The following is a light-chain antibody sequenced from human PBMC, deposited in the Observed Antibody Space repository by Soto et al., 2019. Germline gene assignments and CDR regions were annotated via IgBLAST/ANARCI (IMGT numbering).Light chain of an antibody. Sequence: EIVMTHSPATLSVSPCETATLSFSASQYVSNKVAWYQQKPGQAPSLLILGASTRATGVPARFSGSGSGTDFTLSISRLEPEDFAVYYCQQYASSPLLTFGGGTKVDIK. CDR2: GAS. V-gene: IGKV3-15*01. CDR1: QYVSNK. J-gene: IGKJ4*01. CDR3: QQYASSPLLT.